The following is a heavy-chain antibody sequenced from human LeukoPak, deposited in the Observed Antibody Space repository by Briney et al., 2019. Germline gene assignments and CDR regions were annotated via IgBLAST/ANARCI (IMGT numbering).Heavy chain of an antibody. J-gene: IGHJ6*02. D-gene: IGHD6-19*01. V-gene: IGHV3-21*04. Sequence: GGSLILSCAASGFTFSTYSMHWVRQAPGKGLEWVSSITSSSSYAYYADSVKGRFTLSRDNAKNSLYLQMNSLRAEDTAVYYCARIAVGGDYFYAMDVWGQGTTVTVSS. CDR2: ITSSSSYA. CDR1: GFTFSTYS. CDR3: ARIAVGGDYFYAMDV.